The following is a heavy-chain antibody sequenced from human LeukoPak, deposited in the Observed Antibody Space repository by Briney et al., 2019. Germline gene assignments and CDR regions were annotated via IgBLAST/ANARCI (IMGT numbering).Heavy chain of an antibody. V-gene: IGHV1-2*02. J-gene: IGHJ4*02. D-gene: IGHD1-1*01. CDR2: INPNSGGT. CDR1: GYTFPGYY. CDR3: ARRLGTGTTLSY. Sequence: ASVKVSCKASGYTFPGYYIHWVRQAPGQGLERMGWINPNSGGTNYAQNFQGTVTMTRDTSTSTAYMELSSLRSDDTAVYYCARRLGTGTTLSYWGQGTLVTVSS.